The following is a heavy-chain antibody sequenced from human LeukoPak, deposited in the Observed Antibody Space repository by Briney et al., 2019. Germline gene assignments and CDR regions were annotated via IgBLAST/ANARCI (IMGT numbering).Heavy chain of an antibody. J-gene: IGHJ4*02. V-gene: IGHV5-51*01. CDR1: GYIFSINW. CDR2: IYPGDSDT. CDR3: ARLPSTYGDYNFRY. D-gene: IGHD4-17*01. Sequence: GESLKISCKGSGYIFSINWIGWVRQMPGKGLEWMGIIYPGDSDTRYNPSFQGQVTISADKSISTAYLQWGSLKASDTAMYYCARLPSTYGDYNFRYWGQGTLVTVSS.